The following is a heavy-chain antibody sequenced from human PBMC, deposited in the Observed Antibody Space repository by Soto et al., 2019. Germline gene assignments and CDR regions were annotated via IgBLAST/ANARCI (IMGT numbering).Heavy chain of an antibody. CDR1: GYTFPSYD. V-gene: IGHV1-8*01. J-gene: IGHJ6*02. CDR2: MNPNSGNT. CDR3: ARGRGKAYCGGDCYSYYYSGMDV. Sequence: ASVKVSCQGSGYTFPSYDFNWVRQATGQGLEWMGWMNPNSGNTGYAQKFQGRVTMTRNTSISTAYMEPSSLRSEDTAVYYCARGRGKAYCGGDCYSYYYSGMDVWGQGTTVTVSS. D-gene: IGHD2-21*02.